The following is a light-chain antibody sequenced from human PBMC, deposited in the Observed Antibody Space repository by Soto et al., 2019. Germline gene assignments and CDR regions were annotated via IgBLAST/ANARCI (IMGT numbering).Light chain of an antibody. J-gene: IGKJ1*01. CDR3: QQYGSSPPT. V-gene: IGKV3-20*01. CDR1: RSVSNNY. Sequence: EIVLTQSPGTLSLSPGERATLSCRASRSVSNNYVAWYQRKPGQAPRLLIYGASSRATDIPRRFSGSGSGTDFTLTITRLEPEDFAVYYCQQYGSSPPTFGQGTKGESK. CDR2: GAS.